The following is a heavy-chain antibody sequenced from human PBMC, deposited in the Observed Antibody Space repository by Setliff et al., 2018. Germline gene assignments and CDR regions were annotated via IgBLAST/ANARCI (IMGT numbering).Heavy chain of an antibody. J-gene: IGHJ4*02. Sequence: LSCAGSGFAVSGAYMSWVRQAPGKGLEWVSIIYSSGNTAYTDSVKGRFTISRDTSKNTVYLQMNNVTVDDTAVYFCARRGYSHDSSDYNRRKVFDYFDFWGQGAQVTVS. CDR1: GFAVSGAY. V-gene: IGHV3-53*01. CDR3: ARRGYSHDSSDYNRRKVFDYFDF. D-gene: IGHD3-22*01. CDR2: IYSSGNT.